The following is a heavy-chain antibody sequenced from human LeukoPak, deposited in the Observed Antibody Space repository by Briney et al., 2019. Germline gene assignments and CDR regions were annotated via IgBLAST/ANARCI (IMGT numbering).Heavy chain of an antibody. CDR1: GGSFSGYY. CDR2: INHSGST. V-gene: IGHV4-34*01. Sequence: PSETLSLTCAVYGGSFSGYYWSWLRQPPGKGLEWIGEINHSGSTNYNTSLKRRVTISVDTSKNQFSLKLSSVTAADTAVYYCASGRTTLDYWGREPWSPSPQ. D-gene: IGHD1-14*01. J-gene: IGHJ4*02. CDR3: ASGRTTLDY.